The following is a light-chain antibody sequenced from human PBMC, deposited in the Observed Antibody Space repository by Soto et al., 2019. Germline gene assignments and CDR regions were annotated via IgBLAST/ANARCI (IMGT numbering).Light chain of an antibody. V-gene: IGKV1-5*01. CDR3: QQYNSYPYT. J-gene: IGKJ2*01. Sequence: DIQMTQSPSTLSASVGDRVTITCRASQSISSWLAWYQQKPGKAPKLLIYDASSLESGDPSSFSGSGSGTVFTLTISSLQADDFATYCCQQYNSYPYTFGQGTKLEIK. CDR1: QSISSW. CDR2: DAS.